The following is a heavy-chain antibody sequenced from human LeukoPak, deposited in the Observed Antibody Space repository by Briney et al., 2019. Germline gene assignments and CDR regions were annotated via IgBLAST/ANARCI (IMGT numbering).Heavy chain of an antibody. CDR2: TYYRSKWYY. V-gene: IGHV6-1*01. Sequence: SQTLSLTCAISGDSVSSNSDAWNWIRQSPSRGLEWLGRTYYRSKWYYDYAVAVKSRISINPDTSKNQFSLQLSSVTPEDTAVYYCARGSYDYVWGSYRPNWFDPWGQGTLVTVSS. CDR1: GDSVSSNSDA. J-gene: IGHJ5*02. D-gene: IGHD3-16*02. CDR3: ARGSYDYVWGSYRPNWFDP.